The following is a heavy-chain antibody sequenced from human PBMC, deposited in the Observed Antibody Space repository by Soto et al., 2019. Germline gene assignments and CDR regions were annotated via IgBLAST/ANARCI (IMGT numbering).Heavy chain of an antibody. CDR1: GDSVSSNSAA. CDR2: TYYRSKWYN. D-gene: IGHD3-9*01. V-gene: IGHV6-1*01. Sequence: PSQTLSLTCAISGDSVSSNSAAWNWIRQSPSRGLEWLGRTYYRSKWYNDYAVSVKSRITINPDTSKNQFSLQLNSVTPEDTAVYYCARDGYFDWLPKRNWFDPCGQGTLVTVSS. CDR3: ARDGYFDWLPKRNWFDP. J-gene: IGHJ5*02.